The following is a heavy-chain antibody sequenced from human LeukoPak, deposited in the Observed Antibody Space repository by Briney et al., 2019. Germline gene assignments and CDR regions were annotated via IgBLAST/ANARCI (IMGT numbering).Heavy chain of an antibody. D-gene: IGHD2-15*01. V-gene: IGHV4-30-2*01. J-gene: IGHJ4*02. CDR1: GGSISSGGYY. CDR3: ARVPQGYERFDY. Sequence: SQTLSLTCTVSGGSISSGGYYWSWIRQPPGKGLEWIGYIYHSGSTYYNPSLKSRVTISVDRSKNQFSLKLSSVTAADTAVYYCARVPQGYERFDYWDQGTLVTVSS. CDR2: IYHSGST.